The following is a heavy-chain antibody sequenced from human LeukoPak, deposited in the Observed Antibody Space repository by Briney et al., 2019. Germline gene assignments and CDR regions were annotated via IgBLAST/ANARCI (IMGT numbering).Heavy chain of an antibody. CDR2: ISDSGGRT. J-gene: IGHJ4*02. CDR1: GITLSNYG. CDR3: AKRGVVIRVILVGFHKEAYYFDS. D-gene: IGHD3-22*01. Sequence: GGSLRLSCAVSGITLSNYGMSWVRQAPGKGLEWVAGISDSGGRTNYADSVKGRFTIPRDNPKNTLYLQMNSLRAEDAAVYFCAKRGVVIRVILVGFHKEAYYFDSWGQGALVTVSS. V-gene: IGHV3-23*01.